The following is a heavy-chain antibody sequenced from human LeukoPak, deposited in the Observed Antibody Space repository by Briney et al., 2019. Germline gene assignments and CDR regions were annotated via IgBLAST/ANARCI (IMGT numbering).Heavy chain of an antibody. CDR2: IYYSGST. CDR3: ARNVDTAMDPYFDY. J-gene: IGHJ4*02. V-gene: IGHV4-39*07. D-gene: IGHD5-18*01. CDR1: GGSINNSISY. Sequence: SETLSLTCIDSGGSINNSISYWGWIRQPPGKGLEWIASIYYSGSTYYNPSLKTRGTISLDTSKNQFSLKLRSVTAADTAVYYCARNVDTAMDPYFDYWGQGTLVTVSS.